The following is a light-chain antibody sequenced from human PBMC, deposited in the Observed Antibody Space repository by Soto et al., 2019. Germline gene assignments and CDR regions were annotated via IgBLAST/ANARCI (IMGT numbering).Light chain of an antibody. Sequence: EIVLTQSPGTLSLSPGERATLSSRASQSVSSNYLAWYQQKPGQAPRLLIYGASSRATGIPDRFIGSGSGTDFPLTISRLEPDAFAVYYCQQYGGSPRVTFGGGTKVEI. J-gene: IGKJ4*01. CDR3: QQYGGSPRVT. CDR2: GAS. V-gene: IGKV3-20*01. CDR1: QSVSSNY.